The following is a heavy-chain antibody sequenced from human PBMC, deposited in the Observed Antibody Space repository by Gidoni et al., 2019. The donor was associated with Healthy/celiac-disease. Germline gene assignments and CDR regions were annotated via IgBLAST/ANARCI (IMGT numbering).Heavy chain of an antibody. J-gene: IGHJ3*02. D-gene: IGHD6-19*01. CDR3: ARAAVPGTVAFDI. CDR1: GGSISSYY. Sequence: QVQLQESGPGLVKPSETLSLTCTVPGGSISSYYWSWIRQPPGKGLEWIGYIYYSGSTNYNPSLKSRVTISVDTSNNQFSLKLSSVTAADTAVYYCARAAVPGTVAFDIWGQGTRVTVSA. V-gene: IGHV4-59*01. CDR2: IYYSGST.